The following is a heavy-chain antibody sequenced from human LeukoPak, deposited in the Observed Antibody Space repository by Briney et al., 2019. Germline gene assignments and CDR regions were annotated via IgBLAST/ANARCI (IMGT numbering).Heavy chain of an antibody. CDR3: ARVFNWNFDWFDP. V-gene: IGHV1-2*02. CDR1: GYTFTGYY. D-gene: IGHD1-7*01. Sequence: ASVKVSCKASGYTFTGYYMHWVRQAPGQGLEWTGWINPNSGGTNYAQKFQGRVTMTRDTSISTAYMELSRLRSDDTAVYYCARVFNWNFDWFDPWGQGTLVTVSS. J-gene: IGHJ5*02. CDR2: INPNSGGT.